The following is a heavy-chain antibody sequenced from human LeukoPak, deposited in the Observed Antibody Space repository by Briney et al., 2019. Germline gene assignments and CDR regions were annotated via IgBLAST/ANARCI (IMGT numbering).Heavy chain of an antibody. CDR2: ISYDGSKK. CDR1: GFIFSTSA. CDR3: AKDWAGNGGFDY. V-gene: IGHV3-30*18. Sequence: SGRSLRLSCAASGFIFSTSAMLWVRQAPGKGLEWVAVISYDGSKKYYAESVKGRFTISRDNSKNTLYLQVNSLRAEDTAVYYCAKDWAGNGGFDYWGQGTLVTVSS. D-gene: IGHD4-23*01. J-gene: IGHJ4*02.